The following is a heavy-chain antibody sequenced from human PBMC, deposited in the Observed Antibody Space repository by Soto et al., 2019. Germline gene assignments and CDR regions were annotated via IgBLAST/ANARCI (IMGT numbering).Heavy chain of an antibody. CDR1: GGSISSGDYY. Sequence: QVQLQESGPGLVKPSQTLSLTCTVSGGSISSGDYYWSWIRQPPGKGLEWIGYIYYSGSTYYNPSLKSRVTISXDTSKNQFXLXXXXXXXAXXXVYXXAXXXXXXXXXXFXYWGQGTLVTVSS. V-gene: IGHV4-30-4*01. CDR3: AXXXXXXXXXXFXY. J-gene: IGHJ4*02. CDR2: IYYSGST.